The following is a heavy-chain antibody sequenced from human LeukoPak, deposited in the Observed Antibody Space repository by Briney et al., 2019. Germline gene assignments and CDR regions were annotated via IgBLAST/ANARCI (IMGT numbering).Heavy chain of an antibody. CDR2: INPRGGST. D-gene: IGHD5-12*01. V-gene: IGHV1-46*01. Sequence: ASVKVSCKASGYTFTSYLMHWVRQAPGQGLEYMVIINPRGGSTSYAQKFQGRVTMTRDTSTSTVYMELSSLRSEDTAVYYCVRTYDENPLGWFDPWGQGTLVTVSS. CDR3: VRTYDENPLGWFDP. CDR1: GYTFTSYL. J-gene: IGHJ5*02.